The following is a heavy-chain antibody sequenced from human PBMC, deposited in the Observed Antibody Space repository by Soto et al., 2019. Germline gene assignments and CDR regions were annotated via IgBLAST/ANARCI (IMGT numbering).Heavy chain of an antibody. CDR3: AKLLNGVTALDY. Sequence: GGPMRLSCTAAGRTLGRHWVTWVRQAPGKGLEWVASIKPDGSGEYYLDSVKGRFTISRDNTKNSLYLQANSLRAEDTAMYFCAKLLNGVTALDYWGQGALVTVSS. CDR2: IKPDGSGE. D-gene: IGHD2-21*02. CDR1: GRTLGRHW. J-gene: IGHJ4*02. V-gene: IGHV3-7*01.